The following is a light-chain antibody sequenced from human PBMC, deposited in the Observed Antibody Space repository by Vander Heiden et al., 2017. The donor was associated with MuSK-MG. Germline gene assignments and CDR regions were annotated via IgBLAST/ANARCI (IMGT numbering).Light chain of an antibody. Sequence: DIQLTQSPSFLSASVGDRVTITCRATQGISSYVAWYQQKPGKTPNLLIYAASSLQSGVPSRFSGSGSGTEFTLTISSLQPEDFATYYCQQFNSFPFTFGPGTKVDIK. J-gene: IGKJ3*01. V-gene: IGKV1-9*01. CDR3: QQFNSFPFT. CDR1: QGISSY. CDR2: AAS.